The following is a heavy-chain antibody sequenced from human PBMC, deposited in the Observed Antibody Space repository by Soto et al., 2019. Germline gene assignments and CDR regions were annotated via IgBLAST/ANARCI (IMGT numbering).Heavy chain of an antibody. J-gene: IGHJ4*02. CDR2: IIPIFGTA. Sequence: QVQLVQSGAEVKKPGSSVKVSCKASGGTFSSYAISWVRQAPGQGLEWMGGIIPIFGTANYAQKFQGRVTNTADESTGTARMALCRLRSADTVVYYWARVLGGALYEPWGYWGQGTLVTVSS. D-gene: IGHD3-16*01. V-gene: IGHV1-69*12. CDR3: ARVLGGALYEPWGY. CDR1: GGTFSSYA.